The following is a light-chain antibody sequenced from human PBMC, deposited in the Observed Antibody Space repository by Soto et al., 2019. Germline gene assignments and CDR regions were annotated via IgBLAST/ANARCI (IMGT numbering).Light chain of an antibody. V-gene: IGKV3-20*01. J-gene: IGKJ1*01. Sequence: EIVLTQSPDTLSLSPGERATLSCRASQSVTYDQLAWYRQTPGQAPRLLIYGASSRAAGIPDRFSGSGSGPDFTLSIIRLEPEDFVVYHCQKYVDLPPTLGQGATGDTK. CDR2: GAS. CDR1: QSVTYDQ. CDR3: QKYVDLPPT.